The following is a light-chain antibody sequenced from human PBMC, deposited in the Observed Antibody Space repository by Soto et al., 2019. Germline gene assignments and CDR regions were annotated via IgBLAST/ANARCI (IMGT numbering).Light chain of an antibody. J-gene: IGLJ3*02. CDR1: DSNIGSNT. Sequence: QSVLTQPPSASGTPGQRVTISCSGSDSNIGSNTVNWYQQVPGTAPKLLIYSNSQRPSGVPDRFSGSKSGTSASLVISGLQSEDEGDYYCAAWDDSLNGRAVFGGGTQLTVL. CDR2: SNS. CDR3: AAWDDSLNGRAV. V-gene: IGLV1-44*01.